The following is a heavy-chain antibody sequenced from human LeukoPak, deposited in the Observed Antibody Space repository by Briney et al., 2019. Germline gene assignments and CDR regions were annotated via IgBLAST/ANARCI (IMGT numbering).Heavy chain of an antibody. CDR1: GGTFSSYA. CDR2: IIPIFGTA. D-gene: IGHD3-22*01. Sequence: SVKVSCKASGGTFSSYAISWVRQAPGQGLEWMGGIIPIFGTANYAQKFQGRVTITTDESTSTAYMELSSLRSEDTAVYYCAMGVVVCYDSSGYESWGQGTLVTVSS. J-gene: IGHJ4*02. V-gene: IGHV1-69*05. CDR3: AMGVVVCYDSSGYES.